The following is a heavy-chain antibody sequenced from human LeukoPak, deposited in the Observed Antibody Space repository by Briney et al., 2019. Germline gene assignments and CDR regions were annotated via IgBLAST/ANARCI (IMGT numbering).Heavy chain of an antibody. D-gene: IGHD6-19*01. CDR2: INPSGGST. Sequence: GASVKVSCKVSGYTLTELSMHWVRQAPGQGLEWMGIINPSGGSTRYSQNFQGRVTMTRDMSTSTVYMELSSLRSEDTAVYYCARQWLGHFDYWGQGTLVTVSS. CDR1: GYTLTELS. J-gene: IGHJ4*02. V-gene: IGHV1-46*01. CDR3: ARQWLGHFDY.